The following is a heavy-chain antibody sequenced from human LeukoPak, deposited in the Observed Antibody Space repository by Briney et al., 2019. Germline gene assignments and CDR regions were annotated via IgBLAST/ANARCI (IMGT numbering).Heavy chain of an antibody. CDR3: ATPEGGYCSSTSCFDY. Sequence: GGSLRLSCAASGFTVSSNYMSWVRQDPGKGLEWVSVIYSGGSTYYADSVKGRFTISRDNSKNTLYLQMNSLRAKDTAVYYCATPEGGYCSSTSCFDYWGQGTLVTVSS. V-gene: IGHV3-66*01. CDR2: IYSGGST. CDR1: GFTVSSNY. J-gene: IGHJ4*02. D-gene: IGHD2-2*01.